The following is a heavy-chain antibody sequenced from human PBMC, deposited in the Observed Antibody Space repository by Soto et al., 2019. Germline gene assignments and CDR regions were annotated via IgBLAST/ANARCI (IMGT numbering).Heavy chain of an antibody. V-gene: IGHV4-34*01. CDR3: ARGGVAARPLGY. CDR1: GGSFSGYY. Sequence: SETVSLTCAVYGGSFSGYYWSWIRQPPGKGLEWIGEINHSGSTNYNPSLKSRVTISVDTSKNQFSLKLSSVTAADTAVYYCARGGVAARPLGYWGQGTLVTVSS. J-gene: IGHJ4*02. D-gene: IGHD6-6*01. CDR2: INHSGST.